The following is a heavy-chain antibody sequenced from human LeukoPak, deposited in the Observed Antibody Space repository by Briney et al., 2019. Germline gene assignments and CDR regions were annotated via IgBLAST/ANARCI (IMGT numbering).Heavy chain of an antibody. J-gene: IGHJ6*03. CDR2: IYSGGSI. CDR1: GFTVSSNY. D-gene: IGHD3-9*01. V-gene: IGHV3-53*01. Sequence: GGSLRLSCAASGFTVSSNYMSWVRQAPGKGLEWVSVIYSGGSIYYADSVKGRFTISRDNSKNTLYLQMNSLRAEDTAVYYCARAGYDILTGYYTDYFYYYMDVWGKGTTVTVSS. CDR3: ARAGYDILTGYYTDYFYYYMDV.